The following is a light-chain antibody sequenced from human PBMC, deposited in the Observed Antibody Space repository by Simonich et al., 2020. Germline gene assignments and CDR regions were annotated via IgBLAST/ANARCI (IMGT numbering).Light chain of an antibody. J-gene: IGLJ3*02. V-gene: IGLV6-57*03. CDR3: QSYDSSSWV. CDR2: EDN. Sequence: NFMLTQPHSVSESPGKTVTISCTRSSGSIASNYVQWYQQRPGSAPPHVIYEDNQRPSGVPDRFSGSIDSSSNSASLTISGLKTEDEADYYCQSYDSSSWVYGGGTKLTVL. CDR1: SGSIASNY.